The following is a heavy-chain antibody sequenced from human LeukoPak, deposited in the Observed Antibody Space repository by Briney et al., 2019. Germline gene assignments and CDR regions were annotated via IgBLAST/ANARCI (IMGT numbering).Heavy chain of an antibody. D-gene: IGHD1-26*01. Sequence: GGSLRLSCAASRFTVSTKYMSWVRQAPGKGLEWVSVIYSGGPTYHADSVEGRFTISRDTSKNTLYLQMNSLRAEDAAVYYCARVRVGAPGYYFDYWGQGTLVTVSS. CDR3: ARVRVGAPGYYFDY. V-gene: IGHV3-53*01. CDR1: RFTVSTKY. CDR2: IYSGGPT. J-gene: IGHJ4*02.